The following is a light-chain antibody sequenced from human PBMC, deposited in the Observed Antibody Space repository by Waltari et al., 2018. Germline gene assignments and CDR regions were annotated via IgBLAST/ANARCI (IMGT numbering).Light chain of an antibody. CDR3: QAWDSSTASYV. CDR2: QDS. Sequence: SSELTQPPSVSVSPGQTASITCSGDNLGDKYASWYQQKPGQSPVLVIYQDSKRPSGIPERFSGSNSGNTATLTISGTQAMDEADYYCQAWDSSTASYVFGTGTKVTVL. CDR1: NLGDKY. V-gene: IGLV3-1*01. J-gene: IGLJ1*01.